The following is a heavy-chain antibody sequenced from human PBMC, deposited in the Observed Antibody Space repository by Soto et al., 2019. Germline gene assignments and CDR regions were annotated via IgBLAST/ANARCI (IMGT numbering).Heavy chain of an antibody. CDR3: ARPGYYGSGSPRTPNYYYGMDV. CDR1: GGTFSSYA. D-gene: IGHD3-10*01. J-gene: IGHJ6*02. Sequence: ASVKVSCKASGGTFSSYAISWVRQAPGQGLEWMGGIIPIFGTANYAQKFQGRVTITADESTSTAYMELSSLRSEDTAVYYCARPGYYGSGSPRTPNYYYGMDVWGQGTTVTVSS. CDR2: IIPIFGTA. V-gene: IGHV1-69*13.